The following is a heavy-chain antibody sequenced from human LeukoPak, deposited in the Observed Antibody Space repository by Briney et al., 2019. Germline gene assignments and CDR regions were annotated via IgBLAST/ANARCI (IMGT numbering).Heavy chain of an antibody. V-gene: IGHV1-18*01. CDR3: ARGLGQQLYSYYYGTDV. CDR1: GYTFTSYG. Sequence: ASVKVSCKASGYTFTSYGISWVRQAPGQGLEWMGWISAYNGNTNYAQKLQGRVTMTTDTSTSTAYMELRSLRSDDTAVYYCARGLGQQLYSYYYGTDVWGQGTTVTVSS. CDR2: ISAYNGNT. D-gene: IGHD6-13*01. J-gene: IGHJ6*02.